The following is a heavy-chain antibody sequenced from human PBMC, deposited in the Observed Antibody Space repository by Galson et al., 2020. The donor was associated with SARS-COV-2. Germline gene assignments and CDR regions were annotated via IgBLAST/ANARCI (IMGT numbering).Heavy chain of an antibody. Sequence: GESLKISCKGSGYTFTSYWIGWVRQMPGKGLECMGIIYPGDSDTRYSPSFQGQVTISADKSINTAYLQWSSLKASDTAVYYCARPRSGWYDAFNIWGQGTMVTVSS. CDR2: IYPGDSDT. CDR3: ARPRSGWYDAFNI. J-gene: IGHJ3*02. D-gene: IGHD6-19*01. CDR1: GYTFTSYW. V-gene: IGHV5-51*01.